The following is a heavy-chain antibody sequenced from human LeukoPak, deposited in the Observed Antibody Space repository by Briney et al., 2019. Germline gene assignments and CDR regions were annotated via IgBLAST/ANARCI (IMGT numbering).Heavy chain of an antibody. V-gene: IGHV3-66*02. CDR2: IYSGGST. CDR3: ARDGRGDLTWIQLWSPFDY. J-gene: IGHJ4*02. CDR1: GFTVSSNY. Sequence: GGSLRLSCAASGFTVSSNYMSWVRQAPGKGLEWGSVIYSGGSTYYADSVKGRFTISRDNAKNTLYLQMNSLRAEDTAVYYCARDGRGDLTWIQLWSPFDYWGQGTLVTVSS. D-gene: IGHD5-18*01.